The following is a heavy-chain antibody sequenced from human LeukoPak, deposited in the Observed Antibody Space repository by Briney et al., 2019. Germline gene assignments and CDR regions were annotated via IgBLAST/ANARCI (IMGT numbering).Heavy chain of an antibody. CDR3: ARNYYGSGSYSSSGMDV. V-gene: IGHV4-39*01. Sequence: SETLSLTCTVSGGSISISSYYWGWIRQPPGKGLEWIGSIYYSGSTYYNPSLKSRVTISVDTSKNQFSLKLSSVTAADTAVYYCARNYYGSGSYSSSGMDVWGQGTTVTVSS. CDR2: IYYSGST. D-gene: IGHD3-10*01. CDR1: GGSISISSYY. J-gene: IGHJ6*02.